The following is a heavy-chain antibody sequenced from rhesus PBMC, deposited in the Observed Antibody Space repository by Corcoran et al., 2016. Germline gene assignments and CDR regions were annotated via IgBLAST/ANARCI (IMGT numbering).Heavy chain of an antibody. CDR3: ARLTYYYDSGYFDY. Sequence: QVQLQESGPGLVKPSETLSLTCAVSGGSFSSYWWSWIRQPPGKGREWIGEINGNSGSTNYNPSLKSLVTSSRDASKNQFSLELSSVTAADTAVYYCARLTYYYDSGYFDYWGQGVLVTVSS. V-gene: IGHV4-80*01. CDR1: GGSFSSYW. CDR2: INGNSGST. J-gene: IGHJ4*01. D-gene: IGHD3-28*01.